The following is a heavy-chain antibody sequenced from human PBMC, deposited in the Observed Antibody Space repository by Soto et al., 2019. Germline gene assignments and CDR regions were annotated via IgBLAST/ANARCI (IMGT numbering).Heavy chain of an antibody. V-gene: IGHV4-34*01. J-gene: IGHJ4*02. CDR1: GGSFSGYY. CDR2: INHSGST. D-gene: IGHD3-10*01. Sequence: PSETLSLTCAVYGGSFSGYYWSWIRQPPGKGLEWIGEINHSGSTNYNPSLKSRVTISVDTSKNQFSLKLSSVTAADTAVYYCASTPSSPLYYYGSGSYLGLDYWGQGTLVTVSP. CDR3: ASTPSSPLYYYGSGSYLGLDY.